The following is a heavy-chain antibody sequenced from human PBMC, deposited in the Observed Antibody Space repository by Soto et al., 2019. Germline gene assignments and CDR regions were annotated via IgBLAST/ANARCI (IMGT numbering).Heavy chain of an antibody. Sequence: EVQLVETGGGLMQPGGSLRLSCVASGFIVSNKHMGWVRQAPGKGLESVSILYTDDRTYYADSVKGRFTISRDNSKNTVSLQMNGLRDEDTAMYYCVGAAPGDWGQGTPVTVSS. V-gene: IGHV3-53*05. D-gene: IGHD3-16*01. CDR2: LYTDDRT. J-gene: IGHJ4*02. CDR3: VGAAPGD. CDR1: GFIVSNKH.